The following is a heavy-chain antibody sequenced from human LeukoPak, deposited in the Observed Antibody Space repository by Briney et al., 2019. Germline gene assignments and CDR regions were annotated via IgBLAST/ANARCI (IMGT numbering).Heavy chain of an antibody. CDR1: GFTFSNYG. D-gene: IGHD6-25*01. CDR2: IRYDGSNK. CDR3: ARDPQRGAPDYFDS. J-gene: IGHJ4*02. V-gene: IGHV3-30*02. Sequence: GGSLGLSCVASGFTFSNYGMHWVRQAPGKGLEWVAFIRYDGSNKYYADSLKGRFTISRDNSKNTLYLQMNSLRADDAAVYYCARDPQRGAPDYFDSWGQGTLVTVSS.